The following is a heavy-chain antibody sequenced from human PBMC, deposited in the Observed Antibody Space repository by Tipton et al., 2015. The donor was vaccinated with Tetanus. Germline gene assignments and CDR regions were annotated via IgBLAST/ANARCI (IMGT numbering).Heavy chain of an antibody. D-gene: IGHD3-22*01. CDR1: GFTLSRYW. CDR2: INSDGSAR. J-gene: IGHJ4*02. Sequence: SLRLSCEASGFTLSRYWTHWVRQTPGTGLVWVSRINSDGSARSYADSVKGRFTVSRDNSKNTLFLEMNSLRVEDTAVYYCARGIGSGGYYPFDYWGQGTLVTVSS. CDR3: ARGIGSGGYYPFDY. V-gene: IGHV3-74*01.